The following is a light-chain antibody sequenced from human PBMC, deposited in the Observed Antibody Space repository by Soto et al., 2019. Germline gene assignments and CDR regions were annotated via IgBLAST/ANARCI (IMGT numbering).Light chain of an antibody. Sequence: QSALTQPASVSGSPRQSMTISCTGASSDVGGYTYVSWYQQQPGKAPKLMIYEVNNRPSGVSNRFSGSKSGNTASLTISGLQAEDEADYYCSSYTSSSTLYVFGTGTKVTLL. J-gene: IGLJ1*01. CDR3: SSYTSSSTLYV. CDR1: SSDVGGYTY. V-gene: IGLV2-14*01. CDR2: EVN.